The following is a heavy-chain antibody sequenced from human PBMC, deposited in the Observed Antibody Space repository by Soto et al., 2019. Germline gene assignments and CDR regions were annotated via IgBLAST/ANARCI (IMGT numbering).Heavy chain of an antibody. CDR3: TSRIRTTNDN. V-gene: IGHV3-15*07. CDR2: VKTKAEGATT. Sequence: EVQLVESGGGLVKPGESLRLSCVASGFPFTTVWMNWVRQAPGKGPEWLGRVKTKAEGATTDYAAPAKGRFTILRDDSINTVYLQMTSLRVEDTARYYCTSRIRTTNDNWGQGNLVTVSS. J-gene: IGHJ4*02. D-gene: IGHD1-1*01. CDR1: GFPFTTVW.